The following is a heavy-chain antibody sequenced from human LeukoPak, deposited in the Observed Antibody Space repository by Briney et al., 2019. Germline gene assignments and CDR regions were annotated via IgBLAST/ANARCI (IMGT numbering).Heavy chain of an antibody. CDR2: IYSGGST. Sequence: GGSLRLSCAASGFTVSSNYMSWVRQAPGKGLEWVSVIYSGGSTYYADSVKGRFTISRDNSKNTLYLQMNSLRAEDTAVYYCTTDTYYDFWSGSMRGNWYFDLWGRGTLVTVSS. J-gene: IGHJ2*01. V-gene: IGHV3-53*01. CDR1: GFTVSSNY. CDR3: TTDTYYDFWSGSMRGNWYFDL. D-gene: IGHD3-3*01.